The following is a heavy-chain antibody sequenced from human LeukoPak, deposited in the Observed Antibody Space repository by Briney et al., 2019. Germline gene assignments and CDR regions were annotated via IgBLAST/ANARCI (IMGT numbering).Heavy chain of an antibody. CDR3: ARPSVGFDP. CDR2: ISGDGSST. V-gene: IGHV3-74*01. J-gene: IGHJ5*02. Sequence: GGSLRLSCAASGFTFSSYAMSWVRQAPGKGLVWVSRISGDGSSTSYADSVKGRFTISRDNAKNTLYLQMNSLRAEDTAVYYCARPSVGFDPWGQGTLVTVSS. CDR1: GFTFSSYA.